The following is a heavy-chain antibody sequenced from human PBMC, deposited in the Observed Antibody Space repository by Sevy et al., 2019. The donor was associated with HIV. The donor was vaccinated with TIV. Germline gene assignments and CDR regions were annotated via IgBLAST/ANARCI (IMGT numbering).Heavy chain of an antibody. CDR3: ASPLLYWLY. J-gene: IGHJ4*02. CDR1: GVSISSSSYY. V-gene: IGHV4-39*01. Sequence: TLSLTCTVSGVSISSSSYYWGWIRQPPGKGLEWIGSIYYSGSTYYNPSLKSRVTISVDTSKNQFSLKLSSVTAADTAVYYCASPLLYWLYWGQGTLVTVSS. CDR2: IYYSGST. D-gene: IGHD2-8*02.